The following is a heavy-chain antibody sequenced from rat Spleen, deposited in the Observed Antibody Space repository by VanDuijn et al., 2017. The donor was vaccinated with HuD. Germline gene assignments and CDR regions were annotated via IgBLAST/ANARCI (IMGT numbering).Heavy chain of an antibody. Sequence: EVQLVESGGGLVQPGRSLKLSCAASGFTFSNYYMAWVRQAPTKGLEWIASISTGGGNTYYRDSVKGRFTISRDNAKSTLYLQMNSLRSEDTATYYCTRDSPSDNGSVMDAWGQGASVTVSS. D-gene: IGHD3-7*01. J-gene: IGHJ4*01. CDR3: TRDSPSDNGSVMDA. CDR1: GFTFSNYY. V-gene: IGHV5-27*01. CDR2: ISTGGGNT.